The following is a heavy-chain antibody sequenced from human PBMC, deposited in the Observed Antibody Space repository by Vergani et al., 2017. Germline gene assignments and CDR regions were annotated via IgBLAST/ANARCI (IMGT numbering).Heavy chain of an antibody. CDR3: AKDEAGGDYAPGYGYVDL. CDR2: ISGSGGST. Sequence: EVQLLESGGGLVQPGGSLRLSCAASGFTFSSYAMSWVRQAPGKGLEWVSAISGSGGSTYYADTVKGRFPISRDKSKNTRYLQMNSLRAEDTAVYYCAKDEAGGDYAPGYGYVDLGGRGTVVTVSA. J-gene: IGHJ2*01. CDR1: GFTFSSYA. D-gene: IGHD4-17*01. V-gene: IGHV3-23*01.